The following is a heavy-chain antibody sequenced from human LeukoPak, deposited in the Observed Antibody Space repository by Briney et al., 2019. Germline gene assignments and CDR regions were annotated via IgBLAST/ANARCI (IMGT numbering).Heavy chain of an antibody. CDR1: GGTFSSYA. J-gene: IGHJ4*02. CDR3: ARDARAYYSGSGSYYNIGRFDH. D-gene: IGHD3-10*01. V-gene: IGHV1-69*13. Sequence: SVKVSCKASGGTFSSYALSWVRQAPGQGLEWIGQIVPIFETTTYAQKFQGRVSITADESTNTAYMELSSLTSGDTAVYYCARDARAYYSGSGSYYNIGRFDHWGQGTLVTVSS. CDR2: IVPIFETT.